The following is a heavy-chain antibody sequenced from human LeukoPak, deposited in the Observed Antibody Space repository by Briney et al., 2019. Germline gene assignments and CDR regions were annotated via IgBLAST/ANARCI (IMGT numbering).Heavy chain of an antibody. CDR2: MNPNSGNT. CDR3: ARDGAGNDAFDI. V-gene: IGHV1-8*01. D-gene: IGHD3-10*01. CDR1: GYTFTSYD. J-gene: IGHJ3*02. Sequence: GASVKVSCKASGYTFTSYDINWVRQATGQGLEWMGWMNPNSGNTGYAQKFQGRVTITADESTSTAYMELSSLRSEDTAVYYCARDGAGNDAFDIWGQGTMVTVSS.